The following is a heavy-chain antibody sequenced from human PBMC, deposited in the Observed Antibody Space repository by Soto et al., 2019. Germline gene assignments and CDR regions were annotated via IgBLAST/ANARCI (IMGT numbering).Heavy chain of an antibody. Sequence: QVQLQESGPGLVKPSETLSLTCTVSGGSIRDYYWSWIRQSPGKGLEWIGYIYYTGTTRYNPSIKRRVXXXVXXSKNQFSLNLRSVSAADTAVYYCARLGGYYQSLDSWGQGTLVTVSS. CDR2: IYYTGTT. CDR3: ARLGGYYQSLDS. J-gene: IGHJ5*01. D-gene: IGHD3-22*01. CDR1: GGSIRDYY. V-gene: IGHV4-59*08.